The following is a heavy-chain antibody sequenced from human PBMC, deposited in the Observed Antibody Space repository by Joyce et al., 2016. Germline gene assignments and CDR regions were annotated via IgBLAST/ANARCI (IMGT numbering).Heavy chain of an antibody. Sequence: EVQLVESGGRLVQPGGSLRLSCAASGFMFSSYWMIWVRQAPGKVLEWMANINQDGSEKNSGESVKGRFTISRDNAKKSMYLQMNSLRAEDTAVYYCAREARMQLTYYYFGLDVWGQGTTVVVSS. J-gene: IGHJ6*02. V-gene: IGHV3-7*01. CDR3: AREARMQLTYYYFGLDV. CDR2: INQDGSEK. CDR1: GFMFSSYW. D-gene: IGHD5-18*01.